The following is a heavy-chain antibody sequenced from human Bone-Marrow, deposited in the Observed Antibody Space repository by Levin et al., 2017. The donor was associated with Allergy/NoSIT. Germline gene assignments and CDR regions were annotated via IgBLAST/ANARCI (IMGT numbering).Heavy chain of an antibody. J-gene: IGHJ6*02. CDR3: ARDECAWFGECYGLDV. V-gene: IGHV4-31*03. CDR1: GDSIDRGDFY. D-gene: IGHD3-10*01. Sequence: SETLSLTCTVSGDSIDRGDFYWTWIRKHPAKGLEWLGFIHHSGSATYNPSLKSRLTMSLDTSKRQFSLKLTSVTVADTAVYYCARDECAWFGECYGLDVWGQGATVIVSS. CDR2: IHHSGSA.